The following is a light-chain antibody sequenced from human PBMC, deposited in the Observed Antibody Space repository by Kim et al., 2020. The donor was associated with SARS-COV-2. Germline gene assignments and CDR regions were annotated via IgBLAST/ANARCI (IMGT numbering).Light chain of an antibody. CDR3: QAWDSSAAV. J-gene: IGLJ2*01. V-gene: IGLV3-1*01. CDR1: KLGDKY. CDR2: QHD. Sequence: VSPGQTARITCSGDKLGDKYAFWYQQKPGQSPVLVMFQHDKRPAGISQRFSGSNSGNTAILTISGTRTIDEADYYCQAWDSSAAVFGGGTKLIVL.